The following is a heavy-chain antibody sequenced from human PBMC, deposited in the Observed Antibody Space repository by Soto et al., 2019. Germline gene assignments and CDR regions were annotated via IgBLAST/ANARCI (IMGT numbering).Heavy chain of an antibody. CDR1: GGTFSSYT. V-gene: IGHV1-69*01. Sequence: QVQLVQSGAEVKKPGSSVKVSCKPSGGTFSSYTVSWVRQAPGQGLEWMGGIVPIFIGSVHYAQKFHGRVTIPADESTSPAYMELSSLTSEDTAVYYCARGVRTYGPGWNLYYFDYWGQGTLVTVSS. J-gene: IGHJ4*02. CDR2: IVPIFIGSV. CDR3: ARGVRTYGPGWNLYYFDY. D-gene: IGHD3-10*01.